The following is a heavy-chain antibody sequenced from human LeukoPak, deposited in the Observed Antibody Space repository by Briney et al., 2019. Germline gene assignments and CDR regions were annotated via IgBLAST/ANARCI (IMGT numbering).Heavy chain of an antibody. D-gene: IGHD3-10*01. CDR3: AKDEARLLWFGDNYFDY. J-gene: IGHJ4*02. Sequence: PGGSLRLSCAASGFTFSSYAMSWVRQAPGKGLEWVSAISGSGGSTYYADSVKGLFTISRDNFKNTLYLQMNSLRAEDTAVYYCAKDEARLLWFGDNYFDYWGQGTLVTVSS. CDR2: ISGSGGST. CDR1: GFTFSSYA. V-gene: IGHV3-23*01.